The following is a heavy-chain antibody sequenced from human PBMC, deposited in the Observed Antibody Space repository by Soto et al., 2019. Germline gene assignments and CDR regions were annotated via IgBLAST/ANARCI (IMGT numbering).Heavy chain of an antibody. CDR3: AGQYYYDSSGYSTLPRTDY. Sequence: SETLSLTCTVSGGSISSSSYYWGWIRQPPGKGLEWIGSIYYSGSTYYNPSLKSRVTISVDTSKNQFSLKLSPVTAADTAVYYCAGQYYYDSSGYSTLPRTDYWGQGTLVTVSS. CDR2: IYYSGST. CDR1: GGSISSSSYY. J-gene: IGHJ4*02. V-gene: IGHV4-39*01. D-gene: IGHD3-22*01.